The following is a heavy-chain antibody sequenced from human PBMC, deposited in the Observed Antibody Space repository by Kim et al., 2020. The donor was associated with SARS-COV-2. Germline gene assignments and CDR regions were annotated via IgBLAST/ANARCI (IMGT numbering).Heavy chain of an antibody. CDR2: ISSSSSYI. CDR1: GFTFSSYS. D-gene: IGHD3-10*01. J-gene: IGHJ4*02. Sequence: GGSLRLSCAASGFTFSSYSMNWVRQAPGKGLEWVSSISSSSSYIYYADSVKGRFTISRDNAKNSLYLQMNSLRAEDTAVYYCARDHSETELWFGELLCDYWGQGTLVTVSS. V-gene: IGHV3-21*01. CDR3: ARDHSETELWFGELLCDY.